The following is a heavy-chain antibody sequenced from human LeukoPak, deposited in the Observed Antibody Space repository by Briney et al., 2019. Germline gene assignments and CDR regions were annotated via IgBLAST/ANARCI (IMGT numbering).Heavy chain of an antibody. J-gene: IGHJ4*02. Sequence: SETLSLTCTVSGGSISSSSYYWGWIRQPPGKGLEWIGSIYYSGSTYYNPSLKSRVTISVDTSKNQFSLKLSSVTAADTAVYYCARHEGDGYSHFGYWGQGTLVTVSS. CDR1: GGSISSSSYY. V-gene: IGHV4-39*01. CDR3: ARHEGDGYSHFGY. D-gene: IGHD5-24*01. CDR2: IYYSGST.